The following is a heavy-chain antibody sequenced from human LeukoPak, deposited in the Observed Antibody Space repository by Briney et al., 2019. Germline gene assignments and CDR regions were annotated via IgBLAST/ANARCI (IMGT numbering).Heavy chain of an antibody. J-gene: IGHJ4*02. CDR2: ISSSSSYI. D-gene: IGHD6-19*01. CDR3: ARAGSSGWFDY. V-gene: IGHV3-21*01. Sequence: PGGSLRLSCAASVFTFSGYSMNWVRHAPGKGLEWVSSISSSSSYIYYADSVKGRFTISRDNAKNSLYLQMNSLRAEDTAVYYCARAGSSGWFDYWGQGTLVTVSS. CDR1: VFTFSGYS.